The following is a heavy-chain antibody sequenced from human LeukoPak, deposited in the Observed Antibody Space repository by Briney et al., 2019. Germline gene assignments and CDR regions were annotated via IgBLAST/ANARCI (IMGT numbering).Heavy chain of an antibody. J-gene: IGHJ5*02. Sequence: SETLSLTCTVSGDSISNSDYYWGWIRQPPGKGLEWIALINYSGRTFCDPSLRSRATISVDMSKNQFSLNLNSVTAADTAVYYCARRRKDLNWFDPWGQGTLVTVSS. CDR2: INYSGRT. CDR3: ARRRKDLNWFDP. CDR1: GDSISNSDYY. V-gene: IGHV4-39*01.